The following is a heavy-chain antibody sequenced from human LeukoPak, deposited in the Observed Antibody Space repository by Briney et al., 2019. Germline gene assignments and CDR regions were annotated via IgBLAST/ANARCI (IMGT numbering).Heavy chain of an antibody. CDR1: GYTFTGYY. J-gene: IGHJ4*02. Sequence: ASVKVSCKASGYTFTGYYMHWVRQPPGQGLEWMGWINPNSGGTNYAQKFQGRVTMTRDTSISTAYMELSRLRSDDTAVYYCAREGRYFDSGRDYWGQGTLVTVSS. CDR3: AREGRYFDSGRDY. CDR2: INPNSGGT. D-gene: IGHD3-9*01. V-gene: IGHV1-2*02.